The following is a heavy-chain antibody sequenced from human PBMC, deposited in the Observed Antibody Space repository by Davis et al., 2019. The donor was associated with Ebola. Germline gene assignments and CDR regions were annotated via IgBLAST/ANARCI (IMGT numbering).Heavy chain of an antibody. D-gene: IGHD2-21*01. V-gene: IGHV3-21*01. CDR1: GFIFSNYD. J-gene: IGHJ4*02. CDR2: ISISSTYI. Sequence: GESLKISCAASGFIFSNYDMNWVRQAPGKGLEWVSSISISSTYIYYADSVKGRFTISRDNAKKSLFLQMNSLTAEDTALYYCAREAPFCGGDCLDYWGQGTLVTVSS. CDR3: AREAPFCGGDCLDY.